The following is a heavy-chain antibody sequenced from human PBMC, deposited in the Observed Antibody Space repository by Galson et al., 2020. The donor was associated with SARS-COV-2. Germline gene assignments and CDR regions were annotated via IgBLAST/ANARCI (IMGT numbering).Heavy chain of an antibody. CDR2: ISSSSSYI. D-gene: IGHD1-26*01. V-gene: IGHV3-21*01. CDR1: GFTFSSYS. CDR3: ARDSRRPGELLWTAYDY. J-gene: IGHJ4*02. Sequence: GESLKISCAASGFTFSSYSMNWVRQAPGKGLEWVSSISSSSSYIYYADSVKGRFTISRDNAKNSLYLQMNSLRAEDTAVYYCARDSRRPGELLWTAYDYWGQGTLVTVSS.